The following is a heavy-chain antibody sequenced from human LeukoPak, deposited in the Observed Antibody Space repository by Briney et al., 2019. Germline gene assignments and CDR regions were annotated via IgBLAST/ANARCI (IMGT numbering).Heavy chain of an antibody. CDR1: GGSISSSNW. CDR2: IYHSGST. J-gene: IGHJ3*02. CDR3: ATDSYGNDAFDI. Sequence: PSETLSLTCAVSGGSISSSNWWSWVRQPPGKGLEWIGEIYHSGSTNYNPSLKSRVTISVDKSKNQFSLKLSSVTAADTAVYYCATDSYGNDAFDIWGQGTMVTVSS. V-gene: IGHV4-4*02. D-gene: IGHD3-3*01.